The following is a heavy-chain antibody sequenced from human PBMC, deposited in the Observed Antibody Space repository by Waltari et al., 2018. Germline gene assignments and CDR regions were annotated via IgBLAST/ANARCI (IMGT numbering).Heavy chain of an antibody. D-gene: IGHD4-17*01. J-gene: IGHJ5*02. CDR3: ARVRVQGNHPVWFDP. Sequence: QLQLQESGPGLVKPSETLSLTCTVSGDSISRSPYYWGWIRQPPGKGLEWIASTSYSGSTFYNSSLKSRVTMSVDTYKSQFSLKLSSVTAADTAMYYCARVRVQGNHPVWFDPWGQGTLVTVSS. CDR1: GDSISRSPYY. V-gene: IGHV4-39*07. CDR2: TSYSGST.